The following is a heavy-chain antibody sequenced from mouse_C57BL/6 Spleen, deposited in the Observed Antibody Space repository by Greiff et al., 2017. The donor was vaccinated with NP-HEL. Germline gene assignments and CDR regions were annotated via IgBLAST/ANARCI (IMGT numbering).Heavy chain of an antibody. V-gene: IGHV1-55*01. D-gene: IGHD2-4*01. Sequence: QVQLQQPGAELVKPGASVKMSCKASGYTFTSYWITWVKQRPGQGLEWIGDIYPGSGSTNYNEKFKSKATLTVDTSSNTAYMQLSSLTSEDSAVYYCARVNDYDANYAMDYWGQGTSVTVSS. J-gene: IGHJ4*01. CDR2: IYPGSGST. CDR3: ARVNDYDANYAMDY. CDR1: GYTFTSYW.